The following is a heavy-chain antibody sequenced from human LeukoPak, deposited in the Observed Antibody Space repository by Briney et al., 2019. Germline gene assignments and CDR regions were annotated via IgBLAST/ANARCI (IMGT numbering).Heavy chain of an antibody. D-gene: IGHD1-26*01. J-gene: IGHJ4*02. V-gene: IGHV3-48*04. CDR3: ASRIVGTPDYFDY. CDR2: ISSRSRTI. Sequence: GGSLRLSCAASGFTFGSYSMNWVRQAPGKGLEWVSYISSRSRTIYYADSVKGRFTISRDNAKNSLYLQLNSLRVEDTAVYYCASRIVGTPDYFDYWGQGTLVTVSS. CDR1: GFTFGSYS.